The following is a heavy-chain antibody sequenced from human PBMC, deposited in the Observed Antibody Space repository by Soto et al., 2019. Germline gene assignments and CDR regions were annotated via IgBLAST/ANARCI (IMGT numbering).Heavy chain of an antibody. Sequence: SETLSLTCTVSGGSISSYYWSWIRQPAGKGLEWIGRIYTSGSTNYNPSLKSRVTMSVDTSKNQFSLKLSSVTAADTAVYYCARDAEMATINGYFDYWGQGTQVTVSS. CDR1: GGSISSYY. CDR2: IYTSGST. V-gene: IGHV4-4*07. CDR3: ARDAEMATINGYFDY. J-gene: IGHJ4*02. D-gene: IGHD5-12*01.